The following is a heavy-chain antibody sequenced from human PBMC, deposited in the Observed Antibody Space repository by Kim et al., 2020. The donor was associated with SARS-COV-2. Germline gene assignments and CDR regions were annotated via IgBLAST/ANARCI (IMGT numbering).Heavy chain of an antibody. Sequence: ASVKVSCKASGYTFTSYAMNWVRQAPGQGLEWMGWINTNTGNPTYAQGFTGRFAFSLDTSASTAYLQISSLKAEDTAVYYCAGGYCSSTSCYYYYGMDVSGQGTTCTVSS. CDR3: AGGYCSSTSCYYYYGMDV. D-gene: IGHD2-2*01. V-gene: IGHV7-4-1*02. J-gene: IGHJ6*02. CDR1: GYTFTSYA. CDR2: INTNTGNP.